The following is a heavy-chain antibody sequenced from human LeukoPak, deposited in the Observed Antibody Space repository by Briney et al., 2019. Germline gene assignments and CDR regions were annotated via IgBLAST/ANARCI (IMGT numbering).Heavy chain of an antibody. J-gene: IGHJ6*02. CDR1: GFTISSNY. CDR2: IYYGGST. Sequence: GGALSLTCTASGFTISSNYLSWVRQAPGKGLEWVSVIYYGGSTYYTASVKGRFTISIDKSKNPLYLQLNCVTAEDTAVYYCAKAVDYYDSSGYRYYYYGMDVWGQGPTVTVSS. D-gene: IGHD3-22*01. V-gene: IGHV3-66*01. CDR3: AKAVDYYDSSGYRYYYYGMDV.